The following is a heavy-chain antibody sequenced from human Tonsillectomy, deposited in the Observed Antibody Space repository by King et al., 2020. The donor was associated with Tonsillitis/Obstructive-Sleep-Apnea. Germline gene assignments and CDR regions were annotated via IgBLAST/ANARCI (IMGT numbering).Heavy chain of an antibody. Sequence: QVQLQESGPGLVKPSETLSLTCTVSGDSISSSSYYWGWIRQPPGKGLDWIGNFFYSGSTYYNPSLNSRVTISVDTSKNQFSLKLSSVTAADTAVYYCARPGVGGGIDYWGQGTLVTVSS. CDR3: ARPGVGGGIDY. CDR2: FFYSGST. J-gene: IGHJ4*02. V-gene: IGHV4-39*01. CDR1: GDSISSSSYY. D-gene: IGHD3-16*01.